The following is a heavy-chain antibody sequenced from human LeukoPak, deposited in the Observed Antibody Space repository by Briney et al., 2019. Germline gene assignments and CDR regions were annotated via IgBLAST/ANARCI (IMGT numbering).Heavy chain of an antibody. CDR1: GGSFSGYY. J-gene: IGHJ4*02. CDR3: ARVGPDYGDPYYFDY. V-gene: IGHV4-34*01. Sequence: SETLSLTCAVYGGSFSGYYWSWIRQPPGKGLEWIGEINHSGSTNYNPSLKSRVTISVDTSKNQFSLKLSSVTAADTAVYYCARVGPDYGDPYYFDYWGQGTLVTVSS. CDR2: INHSGST. D-gene: IGHD4-17*01.